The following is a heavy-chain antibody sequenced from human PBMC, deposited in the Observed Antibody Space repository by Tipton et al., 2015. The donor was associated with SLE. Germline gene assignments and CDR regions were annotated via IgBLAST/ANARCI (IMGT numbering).Heavy chain of an antibody. D-gene: IGHD6-13*01. V-gene: IGHV3-72*01. CDR2: TRNKANSYTT. CDR1: GFTFSDHY. Sequence: QLVQSGGGLVQPGGSLRLSCAASGFTFSDHYMDWVRQAPGKGLEWVGRTRNKANSYTTEYAASVKGRFTISRDDSKNSLYLQMNSLKTEDTAVYYCARGFWGAAAAPVDYWGQGTLVTVSS. CDR3: ARGFWGAAAAPVDY. J-gene: IGHJ4*02.